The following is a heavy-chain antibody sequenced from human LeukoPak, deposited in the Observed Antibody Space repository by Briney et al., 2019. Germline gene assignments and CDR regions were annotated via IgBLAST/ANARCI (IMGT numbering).Heavy chain of an antibody. J-gene: IGHJ4*02. CDR1: GFTFSSYR. CDR3: ARQSYYYGSGSPG. Sequence: GGSLRLSCAASGFTFSSYRMNWVRQAPGKGLEWVSCISTSSSTIYYADSVKGRFTISRDNAKNSLYLQMNSLRAEDTAVYYCARQSYYYGSGSPGWGQGTLVTVSS. D-gene: IGHD3-10*01. V-gene: IGHV3-48*04. CDR2: ISTSSSTI.